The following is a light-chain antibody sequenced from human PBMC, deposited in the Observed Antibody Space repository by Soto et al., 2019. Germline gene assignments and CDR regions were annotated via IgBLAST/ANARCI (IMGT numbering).Light chain of an antibody. CDR2: DAS. CDR3: QQYKSYSWT. Sequence: DIQMTQSPSPLSASVGDRVTITCRAIQGISSWLAWYQQKPGKAPKLLIYDASSLESGVQSRFSGSGSGTEFTLTISSLQPDDFATYYCQQYKSYSWTFGQGTKGEIK. J-gene: IGKJ1*01. CDR1: QGISSW. V-gene: IGKV1-5*01.